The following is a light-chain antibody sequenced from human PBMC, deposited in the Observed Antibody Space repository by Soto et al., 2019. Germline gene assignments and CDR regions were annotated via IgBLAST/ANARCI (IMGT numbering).Light chain of an antibody. CDR1: QGIRND. J-gene: IGKJ1*01. CDR2: AAA. CDR3: LQDYNYPWT. Sequence: AIQMTQSPSSLSASVGDRVTITCRASQGIRNDLGWYQQKPGKAPKLLIYAAASLQSGVPSRFSGSGSGTDFTLTISSRQPEEFATYYCLQDYNYPWTFGQGTKVEIK. V-gene: IGKV1-6*01.